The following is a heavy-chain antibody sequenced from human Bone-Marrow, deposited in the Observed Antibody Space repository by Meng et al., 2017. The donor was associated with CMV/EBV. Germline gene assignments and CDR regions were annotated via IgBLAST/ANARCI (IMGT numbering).Heavy chain of an antibody. D-gene: IGHD3-22*01. CDR3: AVTYYYDSSGYYSFDY. V-gene: IGHV1-18*01. Sequence: QVQLVQSGAEVKKPGASVKVSCKASGYTFTSYGISWVRQAPGQGLEWMGWISDYNGNTNYAQKLQGRVTMTTDTSTSTAYMELRSLRSDDTAVYYCAVTYYYDSSGYYSFDYWGQGTLVTVSS. J-gene: IGHJ4*02. CDR1: GYTFTSYG. CDR2: ISDYNGNT.